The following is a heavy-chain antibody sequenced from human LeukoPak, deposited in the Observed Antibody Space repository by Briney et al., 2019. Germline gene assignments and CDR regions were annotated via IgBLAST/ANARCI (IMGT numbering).Heavy chain of an antibody. J-gene: IGHJ4*02. V-gene: IGHV3-49*03. D-gene: IGHD2-15*01. CDR2: IRSKAYGGTT. Sequence: GRSLRLSCTASGFTFGDYAMGWFRQAPGKGLEWVGFIRSKAYGGTTEYAASVKGTFTISSDDSKRIAYLQMNSLKTEDTAVYCCTRVYCSGGSCYRLHYWGQGTLVTVSS. CDR1: GFTFGDYA. CDR3: TRVYCSGGSCYRLHY.